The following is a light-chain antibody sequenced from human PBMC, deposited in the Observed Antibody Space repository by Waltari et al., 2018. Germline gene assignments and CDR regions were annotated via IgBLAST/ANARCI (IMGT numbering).Light chain of an antibody. V-gene: IGLV1-44*01. CDR1: NSNRGSNT. CDR2: TND. CDR3: AAWDDNLNARV. Sequence: QSVLTQPPSSSGTPGQRVTISCSGSNSNRGSNTVNWYQQFPGTAPKLLIYTNDQRPSGVPDRFSGSKSGTSASLAISGLQADDEAHYYCAAWDDNLNARVFGGGTMLTVL. J-gene: IGLJ3*02.